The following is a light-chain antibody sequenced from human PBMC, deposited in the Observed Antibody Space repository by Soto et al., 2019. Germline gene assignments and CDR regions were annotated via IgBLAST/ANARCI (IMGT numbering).Light chain of an antibody. CDR3: QQYDTSRGT. CDR2: GAS. Sequence: EIVLTQSPGTLSLSPGEGATLSCRASQSVTTSDIAWYQQKPGQAPRLLIFGASSRATGIPDRFSGSGSGTDFTLTISRLEPEDFAVYYCQQYDTSRGTFGKGTQLEIK. CDR1: QSVTTSD. J-gene: IGKJ2*01. V-gene: IGKV3-20*01.